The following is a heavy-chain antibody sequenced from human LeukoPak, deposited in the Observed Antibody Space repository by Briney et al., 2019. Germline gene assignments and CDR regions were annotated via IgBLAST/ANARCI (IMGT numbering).Heavy chain of an antibody. Sequence: SETLSLTCTVSGGSISSSSYYWGWIRQPPGKGLEWIGSIYYSGSTYYNPSLKSRVTISVDTSKNQFSLKLGSVTAADTAVYYCARRQRITMIVVVEGSFDYWGQGTLVTVSS. CDR1: GGSISSSSYY. V-gene: IGHV4-39*01. J-gene: IGHJ4*02. CDR2: IYYSGST. D-gene: IGHD3-22*01. CDR3: ARRQRITMIVVVEGSFDY.